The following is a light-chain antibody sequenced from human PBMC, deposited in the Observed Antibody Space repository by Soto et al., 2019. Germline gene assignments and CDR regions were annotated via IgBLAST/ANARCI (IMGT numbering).Light chain of an antibody. Sequence: DIQMTQSPSTLAASVGDRVTITCRASQTINNWLAWYQQKPGKAPKFLIYDASSLKSGVPSRFSGSGAGKEFTLTNISLQPDDFATYYCQQYSFYSSFGQGTKVEIK. CDR3: QQYSFYSS. CDR2: DAS. J-gene: IGKJ1*01. V-gene: IGKV1-5*01. CDR1: QTINNW.